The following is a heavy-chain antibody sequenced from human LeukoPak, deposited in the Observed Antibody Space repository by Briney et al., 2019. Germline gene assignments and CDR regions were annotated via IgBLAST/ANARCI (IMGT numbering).Heavy chain of an antibody. V-gene: IGHV3-30*02. D-gene: IGHD3-22*01. CDR2: IRFDGTTQ. CDR3: SKESTYDSSGYFN. J-gene: IGHJ4*02. Sequence: PGGSLRLSCAASGFVFSSYGIHWVSQAPGKGLEWVSFIRFDGTTQYYADSVKGRFTISRDNSKFTVHLLMTSLRPEDTAVYYCSKESTYDSSGYFNWGQGTLVTVSS. CDR1: GFVFSSYG.